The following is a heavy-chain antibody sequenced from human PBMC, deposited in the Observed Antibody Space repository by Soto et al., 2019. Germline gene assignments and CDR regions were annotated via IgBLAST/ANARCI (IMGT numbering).Heavy chain of an antibody. Sequence: ASVKVSCKASGYTFTSYGISWVRQAPGQGLEWMGWISGYNGNTNLAQKLQGRVTMTTDTPTSTAFMELRSLRSDDTAVYYCARDPNFVLVPAALRSYYYYYGMDVWGQGTTVTVSS. V-gene: IGHV1-18*01. CDR2: ISGYNGNT. CDR3: ARDPNFVLVPAALRSYYYYYGMDV. D-gene: IGHD2-2*01. J-gene: IGHJ6*02. CDR1: GYTFTSYG.